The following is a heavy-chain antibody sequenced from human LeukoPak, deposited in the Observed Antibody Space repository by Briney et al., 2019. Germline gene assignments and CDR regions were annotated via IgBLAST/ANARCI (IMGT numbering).Heavy chain of an antibody. J-gene: IGHJ4*02. CDR2: IASNGGSE. CDR3: AKRGHYSINWYHYFDY. D-gene: IGHD6-13*01. Sequence: PGGSLRLSCAASGFTFSGYGMHWVRQPPGKGLEWVAAIASNGGSEYYADSVKGRFTISRDNSKNTLFLQMNSLRPDDTAVYYCAKRGHYSINWYHYFDYWGQGTLVTVSS. CDR1: GFTFSGYG. V-gene: IGHV3-30*18.